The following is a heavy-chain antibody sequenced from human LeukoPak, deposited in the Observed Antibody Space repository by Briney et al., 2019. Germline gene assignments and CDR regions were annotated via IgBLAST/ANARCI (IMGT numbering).Heavy chain of an antibody. V-gene: IGHV1-2*02. Sequence: ASVEVSCKASGYTFTGYYMHWVRQAPGQGLEWMGWINPNSGGTNYAQKFQGRVTMARDTSISTAYMELSRLRSDDTAVYYCARASITIFGVVTLEHDYWGQGTLVTVSS. J-gene: IGHJ4*02. D-gene: IGHD3-3*01. CDR1: GYTFTGYY. CDR3: ARASITIFGVVTLEHDY. CDR2: INPNSGGT.